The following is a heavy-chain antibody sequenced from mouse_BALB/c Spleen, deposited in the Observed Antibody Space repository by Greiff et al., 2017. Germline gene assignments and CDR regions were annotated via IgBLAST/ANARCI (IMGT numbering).Heavy chain of an antibody. J-gene: IGHJ2*01. CDR2: IWTGGGT. CDR3: VREGRDYDGDFDY. D-gene: IGHD2-4*01. Sequence: VMLVESGPGLVAPSQSLSITCTVSGFSLTSYDISWIRQPPGKGLEWLGVIWTGGGTNYNSAFMSRLSISKDNSKSQVFLKMNSLQTDDTAIYYCVREGRDYDGDFDYWGQGTTLTVSS. V-gene: IGHV2-9-2*01. CDR1: GFSLTSYD.